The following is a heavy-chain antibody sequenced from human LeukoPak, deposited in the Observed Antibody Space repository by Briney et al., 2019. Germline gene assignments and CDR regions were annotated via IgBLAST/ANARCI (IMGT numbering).Heavy chain of an antibody. D-gene: IGHD6-6*01. CDR1: GYTLTELS. J-gene: IGHJ6*03. CDR3: ATGGIAARPYYYYYYYMDV. Sequence: GASVKVSCKVSGYTLTELSMHWVRQAPGKGLEWMGGFDPEDGETIYAQKFQGRVTMTEDTSTDTAYVELSSLRSEDTAVYYCATGGIAARPYYYYYYYMDVWGKGTTVTVSS. V-gene: IGHV1-24*01. CDR2: FDPEDGET.